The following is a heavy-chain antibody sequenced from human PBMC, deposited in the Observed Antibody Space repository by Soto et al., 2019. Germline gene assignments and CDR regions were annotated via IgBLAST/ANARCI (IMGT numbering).Heavy chain of an antibody. Sequence: EVQLVESGGGLVQPGGSLRLSCAASGFTFSSYWMSWVRQAPGKGLECVANIKQDGSEKYYVDSVKGRFTISRDNAKNSLFLQMNSLRAEDTAVYYCAGGKLLWFGELLNGFDYWGQGTLVTVSS. V-gene: IGHV3-7*03. CDR3: AGGKLLWFGELLNGFDY. J-gene: IGHJ4*02. CDR2: IKQDGSEK. CDR1: GFTFSSYW. D-gene: IGHD3-10*01.